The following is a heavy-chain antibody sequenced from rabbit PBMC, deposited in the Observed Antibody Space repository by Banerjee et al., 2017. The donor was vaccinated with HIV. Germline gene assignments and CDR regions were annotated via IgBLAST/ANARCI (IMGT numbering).Heavy chain of an antibody. J-gene: IGHJ4*01. Sequence: QLEESGGGLVQPGGSLTLSCKASGFSLSSYWMSWVRQPPGKGLEWIGIIYAGKGVTDYASWVNGRFTISSDNAQNTVDLQMNSLTAADTATYFCARAYYTDGYAAYAYAYFNLWGPGTLVTVS. V-gene: IGHV1S7*01. CDR1: GFSLSSYW. D-gene: IGHD6-1*01. CDR3: ARAYYTDGYAAYAYAYFNL. CDR2: IYAGKGVT.